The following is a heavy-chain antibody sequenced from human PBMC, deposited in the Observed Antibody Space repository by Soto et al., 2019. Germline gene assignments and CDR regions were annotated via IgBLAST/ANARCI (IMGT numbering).Heavy chain of an antibody. J-gene: IGHJ3*02. CDR3: AKHMTSEWIFGAFHM. D-gene: IGHD3-3*01. CDR1: GFTFNTYT. Sequence: EVQLLESGGGLVQTGGSLRLSCAASGFTFNTYTMTWVRQAPGKGLEWVAARVYGGSTTFYADSVRGRCTISRDTSKNTLYQQINYLSAEDTAVYRCAKHMTSEWIFGAFHMGGQGTMVVVSS. V-gene: IGHV3-23*01. CDR2: RVYGGSTT.